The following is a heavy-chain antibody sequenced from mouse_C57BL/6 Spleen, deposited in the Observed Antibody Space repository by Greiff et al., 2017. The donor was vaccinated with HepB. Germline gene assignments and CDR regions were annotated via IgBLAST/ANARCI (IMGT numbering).Heavy chain of an antibody. D-gene: IGHD3-2*02. CDR2: IYPGDGDT. J-gene: IGHJ3*01. Sequence: QVQLQQSGPELVKPGASVKISCKASGYAFSSSWMNWVKQRPGKGLEWIGRIYPGDGDTNYNGKFKGKATLTADKSSSTAYMQLSSLPSEDSAVYFCAKDSSGYEGFAYWGQGTLVTVSA. CDR1: GYAFSSSW. V-gene: IGHV1-82*01. CDR3: AKDSSGYEGFAY.